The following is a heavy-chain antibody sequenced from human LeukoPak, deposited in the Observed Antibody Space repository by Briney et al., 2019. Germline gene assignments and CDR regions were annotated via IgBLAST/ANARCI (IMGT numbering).Heavy chain of an antibody. V-gene: IGHV1-18*01. CDR3: ARGEGYGGFGELLVY. CDR1: GYTFTSYG. D-gene: IGHD3-10*01. CDR2: ISAYNGNT. J-gene: IGHJ4*02. Sequence: ASVKVSCKASGYTFTSYGISWVRQAPGQGLEWMGWISAYNGNTNYAQKLQGRVTMTTDTSTSTAYMELRSLRSDDTAVYYCARGEGYGGFGELLVYWGQGTLVTVSS.